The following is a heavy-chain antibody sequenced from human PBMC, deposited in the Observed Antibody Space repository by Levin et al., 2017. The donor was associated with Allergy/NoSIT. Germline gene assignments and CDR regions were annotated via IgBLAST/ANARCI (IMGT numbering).Heavy chain of an antibody. CDR2: IIPILGIA. J-gene: IGHJ2*01. CDR3: AREGSPLRWSKGLWYFDL. CDR1: GGTFSSYT. Sequence: SVKVSCKASGGTFSSYTISWVRQAPGQGLEWMGRIIPILGIANYAQKFQGRVTITADKSTSTAYMELSSLRSEDTAVYYCAREGSPLRWSKGLWYFDLWGRGTLVTVSS. D-gene: IGHD4-23*01. V-gene: IGHV1-69*04.